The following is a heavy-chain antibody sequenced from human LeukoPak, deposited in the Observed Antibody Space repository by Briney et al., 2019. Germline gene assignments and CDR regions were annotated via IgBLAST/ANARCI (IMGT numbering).Heavy chain of an antibody. J-gene: IGHJ3*01. CDR2: ISSSSTYI. Sequence: GGSLRLSCAASGFTFNTYSMNWLRQAPGKGLELVSYISSSSTYIYYADSLKGRFTISRDSAKNSLYLQMNSLRAEDTAVYYCVSGGGAFDFWGQGTMVTVSS. CDR3: VSGGGAFDF. D-gene: IGHD3-10*01. V-gene: IGHV3-21*01. CDR1: GFTFNTYS.